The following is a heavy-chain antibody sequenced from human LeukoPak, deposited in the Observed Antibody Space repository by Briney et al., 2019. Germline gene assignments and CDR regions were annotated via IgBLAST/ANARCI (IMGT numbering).Heavy chain of an antibody. V-gene: IGHV1-18*01. CDR1: GFTFTGYG. J-gene: IGHJ4*02. D-gene: IGHD2-2*01. CDR3: ARVAASSTRGLDYFDY. CDR2: IGVYNGNR. Sequence: ASVKVSCKASGFTFTGYGFSWVRQAPGQGLEWVGWIGVYNGNRNYAQKFQGRVIMTTDTSTSTAYMELRSLRSDDTAVYYCARVAASSTRGLDYFDYWGQGTLVTVSS.